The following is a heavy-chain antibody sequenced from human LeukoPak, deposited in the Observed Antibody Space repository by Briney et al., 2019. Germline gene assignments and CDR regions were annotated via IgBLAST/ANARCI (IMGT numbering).Heavy chain of an antibody. D-gene: IGHD2-15*01. J-gene: IGHJ4*02. CDR2: SIPIFGTA. V-gene: IGHV1-69*13. CDR1: GGTFSSYA. CDR3: ARVGCSGGSCYFRYYFDY. Sequence: SVKVSCKASGGTFSSYAISWVRQAPGQGLGWMGGSIPIFGTANYAQKFQGRVTITADESTSTAYMELSSLRSEDTAVYYCARVGCSGGSCYFRYYFDYWGQGTLVTVSS.